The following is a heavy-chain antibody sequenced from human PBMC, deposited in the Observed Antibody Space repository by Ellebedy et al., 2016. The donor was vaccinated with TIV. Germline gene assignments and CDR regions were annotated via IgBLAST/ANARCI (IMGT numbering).Heavy chain of an antibody. J-gene: IGHJ4*02. D-gene: IGHD3-22*01. CDR1: GGSFSGYY. V-gene: IGHV4-34*01. CDR3: ARGRDSSGYVDY. CDR2: INHSGST. Sequence: MPSETLSLTCAVYGGSFSGYYWSWIRQPPGKGLEWIGEINHSGSTNYNPSLKSRVTISVDTSKNQFSLKLSSVTAADTAVYYCARGRDSSGYVDYWGQGTLVTVSS.